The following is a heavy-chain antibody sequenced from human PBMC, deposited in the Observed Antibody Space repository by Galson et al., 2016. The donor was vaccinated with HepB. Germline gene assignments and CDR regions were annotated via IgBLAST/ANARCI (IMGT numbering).Heavy chain of an antibody. Sequence: SLRLSCAASGFIISDYSMHWVRQAPGKGLEWVGRSRNKANSYTTEYAASVKGRFTISRDDSKNSLYLQMNSLITEDTAVYYCARRTSSSGWYWLDWGQGTLVTVSS. CDR3: ARRTSSSGWYWLD. D-gene: IGHD6-19*01. J-gene: IGHJ4*02. CDR2: SRNKANSYTT. CDR1: GFIISDYS. V-gene: IGHV3-72*01.